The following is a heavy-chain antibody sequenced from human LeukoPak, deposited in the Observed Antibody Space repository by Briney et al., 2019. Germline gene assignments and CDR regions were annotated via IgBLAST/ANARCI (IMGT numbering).Heavy chain of an antibody. V-gene: IGHV4-59*08. CDR1: GGSISSYY. CDR3: ARVARFPLDAFDI. J-gene: IGHJ3*02. D-gene: IGHD2-15*01. CDR2: IYYSGST. Sequence: SETLSLTCTVSGGSISSYYWSWIRQPPGKGLEWIGYIYYSGSTYYNPSLKSRVTISVDTSKNQFSLKLSSVTAADTAVYYCARVARFPLDAFDIWGQGTMVTVSS.